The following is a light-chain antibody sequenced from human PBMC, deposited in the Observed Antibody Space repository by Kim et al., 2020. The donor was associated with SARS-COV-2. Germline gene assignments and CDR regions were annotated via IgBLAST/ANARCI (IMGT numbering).Light chain of an antibody. CDR2: KVS. CDR3: YTSADNNLV. Sequence: VAPGQTARITAPGDVQAKKYARWFQPRPGQAPVLVIYKVSDRPSGTPERFSGSSSGTTVTLTISGAQGEGEADYYCYTSADNNLVFGGGTQLTV. V-gene: IGLV3-27*01. CDR1: VQAKKY. J-gene: IGLJ2*01.